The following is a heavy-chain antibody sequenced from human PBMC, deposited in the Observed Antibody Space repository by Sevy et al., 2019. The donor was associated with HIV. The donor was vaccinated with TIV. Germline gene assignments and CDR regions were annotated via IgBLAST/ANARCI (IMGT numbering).Heavy chain of an antibody. Sequence: GGSLRLSCAASGFTFSSFWMTWVRQAPGKGLEWVANINQDGSALHYVDSVKGRFSISRDNAKNSLNLQMNSVRAEDTAVYYCARALYAYSSYWGQGTLVTVSS. D-gene: IGHD4-4*01. CDR3: ARALYAYSSY. CDR1: GFTFSSFW. CDR2: INQDGSAL. V-gene: IGHV3-7*01. J-gene: IGHJ4*02.